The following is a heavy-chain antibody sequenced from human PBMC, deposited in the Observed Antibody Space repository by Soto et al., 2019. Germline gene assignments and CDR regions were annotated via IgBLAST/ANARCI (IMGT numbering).Heavy chain of an antibody. CDR3: ARDANGAADY. D-gene: IGHD2-8*01. V-gene: IGHV3-64*02. J-gene: IGHJ4*02. CDR1: GFTFSNYA. Sequence: EVQLVESGEGLVQPGGSLRLSCAASGFTFSNYAMHWVRQAPGKGLEYVSAITSDGGTTYYADSVKGRLTISRDNSKNTLYLQMGSLRAEDMAMYYCARDANGAADYWGQGTLVTVSS. CDR2: ITSDGGTT.